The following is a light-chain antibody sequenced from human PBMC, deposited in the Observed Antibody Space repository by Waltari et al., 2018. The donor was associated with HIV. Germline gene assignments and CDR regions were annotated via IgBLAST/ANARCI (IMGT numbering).Light chain of an antibody. CDR2: RNN. CDR3: AACDDSLSGPGV. CDR1: SSQLGSNY. V-gene: IGLV1-47*01. J-gene: IGLJ3*02. Sequence: QSVLTQPPSASGTPGQGVTISWSGSSSQLGSNYVYCDRHLPGTAPTLLIYRNNQRPSGVPDRFSGSKSGTSASLAISGLRSEDEADYYCAACDDSLSGPGVFGGGTKLTVL.